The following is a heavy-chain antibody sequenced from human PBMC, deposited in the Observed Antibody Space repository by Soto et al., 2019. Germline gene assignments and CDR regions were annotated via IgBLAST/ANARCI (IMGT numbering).Heavy chain of an antibody. CDR1: GFSITNAW. CDR3: TTGSEEGV. Sequence: EVQLVESGGGLVKPGGSLRLSCVASGFSITNAWMNWVRQAPGKGLEWVGRIKRKIDGETTDYAAPVKGRFTISRDDSKNMLYLQMNSLKADDTALYYCTTGSEEGVWGQGTPVTVSS. J-gene: IGHJ6*02. V-gene: IGHV3-15*07. CDR2: IKRKIDGETT.